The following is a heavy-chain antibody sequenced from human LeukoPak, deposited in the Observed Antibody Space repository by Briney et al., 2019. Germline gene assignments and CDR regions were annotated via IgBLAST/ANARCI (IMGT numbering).Heavy chain of an antibody. V-gene: IGHV3-23*01. CDR3: AKEGGRYYDSRRRAFDI. CDR2: ISGSGGST. D-gene: IGHD3-22*01. Sequence: GGSLRLSCAASGFTFSSYAMSWVRQAPGKGLEWVSVISGSGGSTYYADSVKGRFTISRDNSKNTLYLQMNSLRAEDTAVYYCAKEGGRYYDSRRRAFDIWGQGTMVTVSS. CDR1: GFTFSSYA. J-gene: IGHJ3*02.